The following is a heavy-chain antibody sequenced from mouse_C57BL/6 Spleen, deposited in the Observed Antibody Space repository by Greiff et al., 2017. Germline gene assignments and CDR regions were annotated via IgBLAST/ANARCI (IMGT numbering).Heavy chain of an antibody. CDR1: GYSITSGYY. D-gene: IGHD2-9*01. J-gene: IGHJ2*01. CDR2: ISYDGSN. V-gene: IGHV3-6*01. CDR3: ARDLLWLRRGFDY. Sequence: VQLKESGPGLVKPSQSLSLTCSVTGYSITSGYYWNWIRQFPGNKLEWMGYISYDGSNNYNPSLKNRISITRDTSKNQFFLKLNSVTTEDTATYYCARDLLWLRRGFDYWGQGTTLTVSS.